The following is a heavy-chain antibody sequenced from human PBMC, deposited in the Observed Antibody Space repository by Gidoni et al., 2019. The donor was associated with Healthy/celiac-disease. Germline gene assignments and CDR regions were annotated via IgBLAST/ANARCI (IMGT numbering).Heavy chain of an antibody. J-gene: IGHJ4*02. Sequence: EVQLVESGGGLEQPGGSLRLSWAAPGFTFSSYEMNWVRQAPGKGLEWVSYISSSGSTISYADSVKGRFTISRDNAKNSLYLQMHSLRAEDTAVYYCARQGYSGYDWGQGTLVTVSS. CDR3: ARQGYSGYD. V-gene: IGHV3-48*03. CDR1: GFTFSSYE. CDR2: ISSSGSTI. D-gene: IGHD5-12*01.